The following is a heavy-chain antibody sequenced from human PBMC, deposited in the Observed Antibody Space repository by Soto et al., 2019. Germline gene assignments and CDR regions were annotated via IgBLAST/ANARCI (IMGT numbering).Heavy chain of an antibody. CDR1: GGTFSSYA. CDR3: ERPSSSSVRYYGTDY. CDR2: IIPSFGTA. Sequence: QVQLVQSGAEVKKPGSSVKVSCKASGGTFSSYAISWVRQAPGQGLEWMGGIIPSFGTANYAQTFQGRVTITADESTSKAYMELSSLRSEDTDVYYCERPSSSSVRYYGTDYWGQGTTVTVSS. V-gene: IGHV1-69*01. D-gene: IGHD6-13*01. J-gene: IGHJ6*02.